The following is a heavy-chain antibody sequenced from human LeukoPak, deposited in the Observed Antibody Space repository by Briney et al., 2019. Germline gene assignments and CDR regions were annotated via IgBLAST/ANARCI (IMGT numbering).Heavy chain of an antibody. V-gene: IGHV4-4*07. Sequence: SETLSLTCTVSGGSISSYYWSWIRQPAGKGLEWIGRIYTSGSTNYNPSLKSRVTMSVDTSKNQFSLKLSSVTAADTAVYYCARNYYDSSGYRPFDYWGQGTLVTVSS. D-gene: IGHD3-22*01. CDR1: GGSISSYY. J-gene: IGHJ4*02. CDR3: ARNYYDSSGYRPFDY. CDR2: IYTSGST.